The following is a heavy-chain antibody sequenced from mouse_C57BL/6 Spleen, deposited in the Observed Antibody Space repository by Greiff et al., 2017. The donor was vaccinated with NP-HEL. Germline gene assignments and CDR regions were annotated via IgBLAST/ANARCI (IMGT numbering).Heavy chain of an antibody. D-gene: IGHD2-5*01. Sequence: VQLQQSGAELARPGASVKLSCKASGYTFTSYGISWVKQRTGQGLEWIGEIYPRSGNTYYNEKFKGKATLTADKSSSTAYMEHRSLTSEDSAVYFCARSDSNYSFAYWGQGTLVTVSA. CDR1: GYTFTSYG. CDR3: ARSDSNYSFAY. J-gene: IGHJ3*01. CDR2: IYPRSGNT. V-gene: IGHV1-81*01.